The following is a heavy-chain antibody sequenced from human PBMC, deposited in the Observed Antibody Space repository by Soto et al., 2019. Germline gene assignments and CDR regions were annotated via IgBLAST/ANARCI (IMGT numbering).Heavy chain of an antibody. Sequence: QVQLVQSGAEVKKPGASVKVSCKASGYTFTSYYMHWVRQAPGQGLEWMGIINPSGGSTSYAQKLPGRVTMTRDTSTSTVYMELSSLRSEDTAVYYCARAILLWFGVLGDYYSGMDVWGQGTTVTVSS. CDR1: GYTFTSYY. V-gene: IGHV1-46*01. CDR2: INPSGGST. J-gene: IGHJ6*02. CDR3: ARAILLWFGVLGDYYSGMDV. D-gene: IGHD3-10*01.